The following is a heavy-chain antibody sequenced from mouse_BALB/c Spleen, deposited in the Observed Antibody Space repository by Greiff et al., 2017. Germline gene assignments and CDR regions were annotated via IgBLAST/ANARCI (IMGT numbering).Heavy chain of an antibody. J-gene: IGHJ3*01. V-gene: IGHV3-2*02. CDR2: ISYSGST. CDR3: ARGGGWFAY. CDR1: GYSITSDYA. Sequence: DVKLVESGPGLVKPSQSLSLTCTVTGYSITSDYAWNWIRQFPGNKLEWMGYISYSGSTSYNPSLKSRISITRDTSKNQFFLQLHSVTTEDTATYYCARGGGWFAYWGQGTLVTVSA.